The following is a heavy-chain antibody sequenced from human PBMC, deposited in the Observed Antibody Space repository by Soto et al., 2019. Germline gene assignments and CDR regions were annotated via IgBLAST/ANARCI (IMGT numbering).Heavy chain of an antibody. CDR3: GSYRIAARGGFDP. V-gene: IGHV4-34*01. CDR1: CGSFSGYC. J-gene: IGHJ5*02. D-gene: IGHD6-13*01. Sequence: SETLSLTCAVYCGSFSGYCWSWIRQPPGKGLEWIGEINHSGSTNYYPSLKSRVTISVDASKNQLSLKLISVTAADTAVYYCGSYRIAARGGFDPWGQGTLVTVSS. CDR2: INHSGST.